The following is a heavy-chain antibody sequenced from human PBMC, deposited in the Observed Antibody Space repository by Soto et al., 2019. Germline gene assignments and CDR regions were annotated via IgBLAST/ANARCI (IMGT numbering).Heavy chain of an antibody. V-gene: IGHV3-7*01. CDR2: IKQDGSEK. CDR1: GFTFSSYW. D-gene: IGHD3-3*01. J-gene: IGHJ4*02. Sequence: GGSLRLSCAASGFTFSSYWMSWVRQAPGKGLEWVANIKQDGSEKYYVDSVKGRFTISRDNAKNSLYLQMNSLRAEDTAVYYCARDISAYYDFWSGYFPYFDYWGQGTLVTVSS. CDR3: ARDISAYYDFWSGYFPYFDY.